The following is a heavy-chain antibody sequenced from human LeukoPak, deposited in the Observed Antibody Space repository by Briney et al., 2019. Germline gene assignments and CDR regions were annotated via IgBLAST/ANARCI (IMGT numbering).Heavy chain of an antibody. D-gene: IGHD1-14*01. CDR3: ARSRPATATQSRFPEEEEPDAFDI. J-gene: IGHJ3*02. V-gene: IGHV1-46*01. CDR2: INSSGGST. CDR1: GYTFTSYY. Sequence: ASVKVSCKASGYTFTSYYMHWVRQAPGQGLEWMGIINSSGGSTNYAQKFQGRVTMTRDTSTSTVYMQLSSLRSEDTAVYYCARSRPATATQSRFPEEEEPDAFDIWGQGTMVTVSS.